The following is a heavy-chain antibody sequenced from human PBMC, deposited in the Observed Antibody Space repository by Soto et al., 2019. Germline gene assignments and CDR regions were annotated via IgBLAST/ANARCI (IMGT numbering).Heavy chain of an antibody. V-gene: IGHV3-21*01. CDR1: GFTFSSYS. CDR3: ARDTETRGLLWFGESLNWFDP. Sequence: GGSLRLSCAASGFTFSSYSMNWVRQAPGKGLEWVSSISSSSSYIYYADSVKGRFTISRDNAKNSLYLQMNSLRAEDTAVYYCARDTETRGLLWFGESLNWFDPWGQGTLVTVSS. CDR2: ISSSSSYI. J-gene: IGHJ5*02. D-gene: IGHD3-10*01.